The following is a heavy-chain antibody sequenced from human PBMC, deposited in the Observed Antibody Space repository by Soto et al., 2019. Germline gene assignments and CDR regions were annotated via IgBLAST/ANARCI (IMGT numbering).Heavy chain of an antibody. CDR1: GYRFTTYW. CDR2: IYPGDSNT. Sequence: PGATLTISWQCSGYRFTTYWIALVRQMPGKGLEWMGLIYPGDSNTRNSPSFQGQVTISADKSISTTYLQWSSLKASDTAMYYCVRQGMDVWGQGTRVTVSS. J-gene: IGHJ6*02. V-gene: IGHV5-51*01. CDR3: VRQGMDV.